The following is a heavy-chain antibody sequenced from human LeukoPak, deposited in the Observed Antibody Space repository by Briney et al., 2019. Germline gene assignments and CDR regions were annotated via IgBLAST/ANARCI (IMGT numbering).Heavy chain of an antibody. CDR1: GASISSGNYY. CDR3: ASGDGYFGMDV. CDR2: IYTSGST. D-gene: IGHD2-21*01. J-gene: IGHJ6*02. Sequence: SETLSLTCTVSGASISSGNYYCSWIRQPAGKGLEWIGRIYTSGSTDYNPSLQSRVTISSDTSKQQFFLNLSSVTAADTAVYYCASGDGYFGMDVWGQGTTVTVSS. V-gene: IGHV4-61*02.